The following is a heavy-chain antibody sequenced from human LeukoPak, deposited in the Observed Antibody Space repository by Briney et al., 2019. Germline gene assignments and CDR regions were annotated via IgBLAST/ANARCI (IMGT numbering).Heavy chain of an antibody. CDR1: GFAFSSLA. CDR3: AKDARRTNGWYFFDY. V-gene: IGHV3-23*01. CDR2: ISDSGSLT. D-gene: IGHD6-19*01. Sequence: PGGSLRLSCAASGFAFSSLAMGWVRQAPGQGLEWVSVISDSGSLTYYADSVRGRFTISRDNSKNTPFLQMNSLRAEDTAVYYCAKDARRTNGWYFFDYWGQGTLVTVSS. J-gene: IGHJ4*02.